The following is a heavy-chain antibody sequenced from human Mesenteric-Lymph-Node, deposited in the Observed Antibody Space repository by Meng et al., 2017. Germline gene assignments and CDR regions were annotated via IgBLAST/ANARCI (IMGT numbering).Heavy chain of an antibody. CDR1: GFTFSRSW. CDR2: INSDGYYT. CDR3: ARDKGGDHSFDY. J-gene: IGHJ4*02. V-gene: IGHV3-74*01. Sequence: GESLKISCAASGFTFSRSWMHWVRQPPGKGPVWVARINSDGYYTNYADSVKGRFTISRDNAKSTLSLQMNSLRAEDTAVYYCARDKGGDHSFDYWGQGTLVTFYS. D-gene: IGHD4-17*01.